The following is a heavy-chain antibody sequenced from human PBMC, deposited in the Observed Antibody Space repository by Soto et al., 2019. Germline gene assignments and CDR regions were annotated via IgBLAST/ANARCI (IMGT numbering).Heavy chain of an antibody. CDR2: INHSGST. J-gene: IGHJ5*02. CDR1: GGSFSGYY. D-gene: IGHD3-22*01. V-gene: IGHV4-34*01. CDR3: ARVFRDSGYYYGTKYNWFDP. Sequence: SETLSLTCAVYGGSFSGYYWSWIRQPPGKGLEWIGEINHSGSTNYNPSLKSRVTISVDTSKNQFSLKLSSVTAADTAVYYCARVFRDSGYYYGTKYNWFDPWGQGTLVTVSS.